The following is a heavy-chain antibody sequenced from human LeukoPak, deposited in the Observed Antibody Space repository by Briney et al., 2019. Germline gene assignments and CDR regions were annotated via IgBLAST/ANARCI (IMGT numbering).Heavy chain of an antibody. D-gene: IGHD1-26*01. CDR3: AKDRGSYRYFDY. Sequence: PGGSLRLSCTASGFTLSSYEMTWIRQAPGKGLEWVSSIDYSGDTTYYADSVKGRFTISRDNSKNTLYLQMNSLRAEDTAVYYCAKDRGSYRYFDYWGQGTLVTVSS. CDR1: GFTLSSYE. CDR2: IDYSGDTT. V-gene: IGHV3-23*01. J-gene: IGHJ4*02.